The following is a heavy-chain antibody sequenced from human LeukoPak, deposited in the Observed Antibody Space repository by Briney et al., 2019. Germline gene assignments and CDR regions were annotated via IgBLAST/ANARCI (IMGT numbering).Heavy chain of an antibody. CDR1: GFTFADYE. V-gene: IGHV3-48*03. J-gene: IGHJ6*02. CDR2: INSRGSTT. D-gene: IGHD2-15*01. Sequence: GGSLRLSCAASGFTFADYEMNWVRQAPGKGLEWVSYINSRGSTTYYADSVKGRFTISRDNAKNSLYLEMNSLRAEDTAVYYCAKGRGWFYGMDVWGQGTTVTVSS. CDR3: AKGRGWFYGMDV.